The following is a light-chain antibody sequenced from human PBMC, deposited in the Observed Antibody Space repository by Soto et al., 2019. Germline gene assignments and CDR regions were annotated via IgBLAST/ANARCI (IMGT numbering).Light chain of an antibody. CDR3: QQYGSIPWT. CDR1: QSVSRN. V-gene: IGKV3-15*01. Sequence: TQSPATLSVSPGDRATLSCRASQSVSRNLAWYQQKPGRAPRLLIYGASTRATGVPARFSGSGSGTEFTLSISRLEPEDFAVYYCQQYGSIPWTFGQGTKVEIK. CDR2: GAS. J-gene: IGKJ1*01.